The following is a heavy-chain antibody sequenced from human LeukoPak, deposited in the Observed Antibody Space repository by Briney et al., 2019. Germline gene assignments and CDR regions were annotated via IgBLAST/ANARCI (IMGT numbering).Heavy chain of an antibody. J-gene: IGHJ6*03. CDR2: ISSSSSYI. CDR1: GFTFSSYS. D-gene: IGHD6-6*01. CDR3: ARDCPKYSSSSGYYCYYMDV. V-gene: IGHV3-21*01. Sequence: GGSLRLSCAASGFTFSSYSMNWVRQAPGKGLEWVSSISSSSSYIYYADSVKGRFTISRDNAKNSLYLQMNSLRAEDTAVYYCARDCPKYSSSSGYYCYYMDVWGKGTTVTVSS.